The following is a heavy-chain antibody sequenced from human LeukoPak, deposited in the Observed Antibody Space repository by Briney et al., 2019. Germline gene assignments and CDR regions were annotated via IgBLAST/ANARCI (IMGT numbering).Heavy chain of an antibody. CDR2: IYYSGNT. CDR1: GDSIASPSYD. CDR3: ARQIRYTYDPNWFHH. J-gene: IGHJ5*02. D-gene: IGHD5-12*01. Sequence: SETLSLTCSVSGDSIASPSYDWAWIRQPPGKGLEWIASIYYSGNTNYDPSLQSRVTISVDTSKNQFSLSLSSVTAADTAVYYCARQIRYTYDPNWFHHWGRGTLVTVSS. V-gene: IGHV4-39*01.